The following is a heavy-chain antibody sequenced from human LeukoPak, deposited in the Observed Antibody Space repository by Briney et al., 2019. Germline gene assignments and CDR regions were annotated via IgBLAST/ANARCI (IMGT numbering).Heavy chain of an antibody. CDR1: GFTLRSYW. V-gene: IGHV3-74*01. CDR2: ISGDGITT. Sequence: GGCLRLSCPASGFTLRSYWMHWDRQVPGKGLVWGSRISGDGITTGYADSVKGRFTISRDNAKNTLELRMNSLRGEDTAVYYCARGVGARVTYWNSWFDPWGQGTLVTVSS. D-gene: IGHD1-26*01. J-gene: IGHJ5*02. CDR3: ARGVGARVTYWNSWFDP.